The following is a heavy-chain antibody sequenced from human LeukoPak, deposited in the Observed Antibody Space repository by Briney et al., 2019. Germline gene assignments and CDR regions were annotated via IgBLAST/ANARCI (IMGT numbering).Heavy chain of an antibody. V-gene: IGHV4-59*01. CDR2: FYYSGNT. Sequence: SETLSLTCTVSGGSMSTYYWSWIRQPPGKGLEWIGYFYYSGNTNYNPSLKSRVTISVDTSKNQFSLKLSSVTAADTAVYYCARDQWLVGIDYWGQGTLVTVPS. CDR1: GGSMSTYY. D-gene: IGHD6-19*01. CDR3: ARDQWLVGIDY. J-gene: IGHJ4*02.